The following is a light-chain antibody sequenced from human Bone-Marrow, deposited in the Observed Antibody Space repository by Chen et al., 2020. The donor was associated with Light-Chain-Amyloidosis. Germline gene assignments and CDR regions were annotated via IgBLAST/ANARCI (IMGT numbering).Light chain of an antibody. V-gene: IGLV2-23*02. Sequence: SALTQPASVSGSPGQSITISCTGTSSDVGSYNLVSWYQQHPGKAPNLMIYEVSKRPSGVSNRFSGSKSGTTASLTISGLQAEDEADYYCCSYAGSSTFLYVFGTGTKVTVL. J-gene: IGLJ1*01. CDR1: SSDVGSYNL. CDR2: EVS. CDR3: CSYAGSSTFLYV.